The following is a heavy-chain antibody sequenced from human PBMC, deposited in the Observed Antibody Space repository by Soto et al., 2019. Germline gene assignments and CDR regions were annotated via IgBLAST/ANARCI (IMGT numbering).Heavy chain of an antibody. Sequence: GGSLRLSCAASGFTFSNAWMSWVRQAPGKGLEWVGRIKSKTDGGTTDYAAPVKGRFTISRDDSKNTLYLQMNSLKTEDTAVYYCTSDPLVRGVTWFDSWGQGTLVTVSS. CDR1: GFTFSNAW. J-gene: IGHJ5*01. V-gene: IGHV3-15*01. CDR2: IKSKTDGGTT. CDR3: TSDPLVRGVTWFDS. D-gene: IGHD3-10*01.